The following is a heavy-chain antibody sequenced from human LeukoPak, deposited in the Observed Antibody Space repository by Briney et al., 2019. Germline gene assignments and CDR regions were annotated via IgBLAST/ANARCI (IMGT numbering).Heavy chain of an antibody. D-gene: IGHD4-11*01. V-gene: IGHV1-18*01. CDR2: ISAYNGNT. CDR3: ARVGGSNPYYHYHYYMDV. J-gene: IGHJ6*03. CDR1: GYTFTSYG. Sequence: AASVKVSCKASGYTFTSYGISWVRQAPGQGLEWMGWISAYNGNTNYAQKLQSRVTMTTDTSTSTAYMELRSLRSDDTAVYYCARVGGSNPYYHYHYYMDVWGKGTTVTVSS.